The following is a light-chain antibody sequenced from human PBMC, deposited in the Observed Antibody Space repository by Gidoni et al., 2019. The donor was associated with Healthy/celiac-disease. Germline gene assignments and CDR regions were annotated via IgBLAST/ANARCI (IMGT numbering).Light chain of an antibody. Sequence: DIVMTQSPLSLPVTPGEPASISCRSSQSLLHSNGYNYLDWYLQKPGQSPQLLIYLGSNRASGVPDRFSGSGSGTDFTLKISRVEVEDVGVYYCMQALQRGTFGGGTKVEIK. V-gene: IGKV2-28*01. CDR2: LGS. CDR1: QSLLHSNGYNY. J-gene: IGKJ4*01. CDR3: MQALQRGT.